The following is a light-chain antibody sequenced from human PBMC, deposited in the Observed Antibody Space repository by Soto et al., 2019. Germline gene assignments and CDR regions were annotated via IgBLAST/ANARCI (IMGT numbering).Light chain of an antibody. V-gene: IGLV1-40*01. CDR3: QSYDTSLSGFYV. CDR2: VNT. Sequence: QSVLTQPPSVSGSPGQGVTISCTGSSSNIGAGYDVHWYQRLPGTAPKLLIYVNTNRPSGVPDRFSGSKSGTSASLAITGLQAEDEADYYCQSYDTSLSGFYVFGTGTKVTVL. CDR1: SSNIGAGYD. J-gene: IGLJ1*01.